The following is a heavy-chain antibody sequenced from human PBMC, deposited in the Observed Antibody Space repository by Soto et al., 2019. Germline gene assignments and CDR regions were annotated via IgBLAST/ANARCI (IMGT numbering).Heavy chain of an antibody. V-gene: IGHV3-33*01. CDR3: ARDIAAAGSTGDY. CDR2: IWYDGSNK. J-gene: IGHJ4*02. D-gene: IGHD6-13*01. Sequence: GGSLRLSCAASGFTFSRYGMHWVRQAPGKGLEWVAVIWYDGSNKYYADSVKGRFTISRDNSKNTLYLQMNSLRAEDTAVYYCARDIAAAGSTGDYWGQGTLVTVSS. CDR1: GFTFSRYG.